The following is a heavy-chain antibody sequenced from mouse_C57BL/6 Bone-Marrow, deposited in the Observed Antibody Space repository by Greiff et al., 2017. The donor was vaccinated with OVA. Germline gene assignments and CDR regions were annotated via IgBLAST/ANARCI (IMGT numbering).Heavy chain of an antibody. CDR1: GYTFTDYE. Sequence: VQLQQSGAELVRPGASVTLSCKASGYTFTDYEMHWVKQTPVHGLEWIGAIDPETGGTAYNQKFKGKAILTADKSSSTAYMELRSLTSEDSAVYYCTRPLNYYGSSYWYFDVWGTGTTVTVSS. J-gene: IGHJ1*03. V-gene: IGHV1-15*01. CDR2: IDPETGGT. D-gene: IGHD1-1*01. CDR3: TRPLNYYGSSYWYFDV.